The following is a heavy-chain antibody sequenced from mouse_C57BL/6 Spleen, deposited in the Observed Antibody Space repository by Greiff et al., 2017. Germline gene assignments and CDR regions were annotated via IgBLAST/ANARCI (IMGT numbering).Heavy chain of an antibody. V-gene: IGHV5-4*01. D-gene: IGHD2-4*01. CDR1: GFTFSSYA. J-gene: IGHJ2*01. CDR3: ARDPYDYDAGFDY. Sequence: EVKLMESGGGLVKPGGSLKLSCAASGFTFSSYAMSWVRQTPEKRLEWVATISDGGSYTYYPDNVKGRFTISRDNAKNNLYLQMSHLKSEDTAMYYCARDPYDYDAGFDYWGQGTTLTVSS. CDR2: ISDGGSYT.